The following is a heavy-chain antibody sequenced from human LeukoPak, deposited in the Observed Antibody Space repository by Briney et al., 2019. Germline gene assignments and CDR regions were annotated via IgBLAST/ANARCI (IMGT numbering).Heavy chain of an antibody. J-gene: IGHJ3*02. CDR2: INPKSGGT. Sequence: ASVKVSCKASGYSFTGHYMHWVRQAPGQGLEWMGWINPKSGGTNYAQKFQGRVTMSRDTSISTAYMDMSSLRSDDTAVYYCARNLWFGESSDAFDMWGQGTMVTVSS. CDR1: GYSFTGHY. V-gene: IGHV1-2*02. D-gene: IGHD3-10*01. CDR3: ARNLWFGESSDAFDM.